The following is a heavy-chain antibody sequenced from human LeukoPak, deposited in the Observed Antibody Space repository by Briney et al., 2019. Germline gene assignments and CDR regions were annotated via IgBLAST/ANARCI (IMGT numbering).Heavy chain of an antibody. CDR3: AKSRDYYDSSGYDAFDI. CDR2: INSDGSST. Sequence: GGSLRLSCAASGFTFSSYWMHWVRQAPGKGLVWVSRINSDGSSTSYADSVKGRFTISRDNAKNTLYLQMNSLRAEDTAVYYCAKSRDYYDSSGYDAFDIWGQGTMVTVSS. D-gene: IGHD3-22*01. J-gene: IGHJ3*02. CDR1: GFTFSSYW. V-gene: IGHV3-74*01.